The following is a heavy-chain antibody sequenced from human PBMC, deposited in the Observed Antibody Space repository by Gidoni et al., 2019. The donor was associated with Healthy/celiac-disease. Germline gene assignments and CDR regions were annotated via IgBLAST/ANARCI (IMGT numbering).Heavy chain of an antibody. J-gene: IGHJ3*02. D-gene: IGHD4-17*01. V-gene: IGHV3-33*01. Sequence: QVQLVESGGGGVQPGRSLGLSCAASGFIFSSYGMQWVRQAPGKGLAWVAVVWYDGSNKHYADSVKGRFTISRDNSKNTLYLQMNSLRAEDTAVYYCARSDDYGDYGDAFDIWGQGTMVTVSS. CDR2: VWYDGSNK. CDR3: ARSDDYGDYGDAFDI. CDR1: GFIFSSYG.